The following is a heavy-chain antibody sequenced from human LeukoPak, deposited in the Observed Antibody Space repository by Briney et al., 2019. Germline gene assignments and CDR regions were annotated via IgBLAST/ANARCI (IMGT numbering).Heavy chain of an antibody. V-gene: IGHV3-11*04. CDR3: TRDPRHFDS. CDR2: ISGSGHDI. Sequence: PGGSLRLSCAASGFTFSDSYMTWVRQAPGKGVEWVAYISGSGHDINYSDSVKGRFTISRDNDKNSLYLQMSSLRVEDTAVYYCTRDPRHFDSCGQGTLVTVSS. J-gene: IGHJ5*01. CDR1: GFTFSDSY. D-gene: IGHD6-6*01.